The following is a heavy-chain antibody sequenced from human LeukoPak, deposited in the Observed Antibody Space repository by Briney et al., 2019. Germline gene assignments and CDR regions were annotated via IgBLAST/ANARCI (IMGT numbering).Heavy chain of an antibody. V-gene: IGHV4-39*07. J-gene: IGHJ6*03. Sequence: SETLSLTCTVSGGSLSSSSYYWGWIRQPPGKGLEWIVSIYYSGSTYYNPSLKSRVTISVDTSKNQFSLKPSSVTAADTAVYYCARSEDTAMVLPGDYYYYYMDVWGKGTTVTVSS. D-gene: IGHD5-18*01. CDR1: GGSLSSSSYY. CDR3: ARSEDTAMVLPGDYYYYYMDV. CDR2: IYYSGST.